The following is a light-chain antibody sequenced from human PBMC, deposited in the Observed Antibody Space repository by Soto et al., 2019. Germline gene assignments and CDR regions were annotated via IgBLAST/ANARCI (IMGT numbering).Light chain of an antibody. CDR2: DAS. CDR3: LQLSEWPAIS. CDR1: QSVGSY. Sequence: EIVLTQSPATLSLSPGERATLSCRASQSVGSYFAWYQQKPGPPARLLIYDASNRATGIPARFSGSGSVTDITLTISTLEPEEYSVYYCLQLSEWPAISFGERTVLEIK. J-gene: IGKJ5*01. V-gene: IGKV3-11*01.